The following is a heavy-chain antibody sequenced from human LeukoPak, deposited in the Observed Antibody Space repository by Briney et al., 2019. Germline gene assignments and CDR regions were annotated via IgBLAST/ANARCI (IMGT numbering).Heavy chain of an antibody. Sequence: PSETLSLTCAVSGYSISSGYYWGWIRQPPGKGLEWIGSIYHSGSTYYNPSLKSRVTISVDTPKNQFSLKLSSVTAADTAVYYCARAGAMVFSGPWGQGTLVTVSS. CDR2: IYHSGST. CDR3: ARAGAMVFSGP. V-gene: IGHV4-38-2*01. J-gene: IGHJ5*02. CDR1: GYSISSGYY. D-gene: IGHD5-18*01.